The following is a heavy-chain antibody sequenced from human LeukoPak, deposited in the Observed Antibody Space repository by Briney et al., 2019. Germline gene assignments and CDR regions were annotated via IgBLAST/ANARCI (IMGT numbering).Heavy chain of an antibody. V-gene: IGHV3-30*18. Sequence: GGSLRLSCAASGFTFSSYSMNWVRQAPGKGLEWVAVISCDGSNKYYADSVKGRFTISRDNSKNTLYLQMNSLRAEDAAVYYCAKDHRRYCSSTSCSASGYWGQGTLVTVSS. CDR2: ISCDGSNK. J-gene: IGHJ4*02. CDR3: AKDHRRYCSSTSCSASGY. CDR1: GFTFSSYS. D-gene: IGHD2-2*01.